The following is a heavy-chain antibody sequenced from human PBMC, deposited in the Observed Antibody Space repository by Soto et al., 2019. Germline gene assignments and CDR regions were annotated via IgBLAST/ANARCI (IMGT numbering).Heavy chain of an antibody. Sequence: SETLSLTCTVSGGSISCDYWGWVRQPPGKGLEWIGYIYFSGSTSYNPSLESLVTISLDATKTQFSLTLRSLTTADTAVDYCVSVGGVAARTFASGGQGTLVPVSS. CDR2: IYFSGST. CDR3: VSVGGVAARTFAS. J-gene: IGHJ4*02. D-gene: IGHD6-6*01. CDR1: GGSISCDY. V-gene: IGHV4-59*01.